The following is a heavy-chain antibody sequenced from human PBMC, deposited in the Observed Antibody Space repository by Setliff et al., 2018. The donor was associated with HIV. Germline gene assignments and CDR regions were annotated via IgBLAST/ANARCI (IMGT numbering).Heavy chain of an antibody. CDR3: ARGTKGIQLWYTLFFDY. V-gene: IGHV4-39*07. CDR2: INHSGSA. CDR1: GDSITSFNYY. J-gene: IGHJ4*02. D-gene: IGHD5-18*01. Sequence: SETLSLTCTVVGDSITSFNYYWGWIRQPPGKGLEWLGEINHSGSAKYNPALKSRVTTSVDTSKKQFSLKLTSVTAADTAVYYCARGTKGIQLWYTLFFDYWGQGTRVTVSS.